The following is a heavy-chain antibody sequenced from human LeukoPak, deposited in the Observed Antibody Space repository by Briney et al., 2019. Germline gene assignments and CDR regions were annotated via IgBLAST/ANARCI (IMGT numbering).Heavy chain of an antibody. Sequence: GGSLRLSCAASGFTFDDYAMHWVRQAPGKGLEWVSLISGDGGSTYYADSVKGRFTISRDNSKNSLYLQMNSLRAEDTAVYYCASWGAGGNSWGQGTLVTVSS. J-gene: IGHJ4*02. D-gene: IGHD3-16*01. V-gene: IGHV3-43*02. CDR1: GFTFDDYA. CDR3: ASWGAGGNS. CDR2: ISGDGGST.